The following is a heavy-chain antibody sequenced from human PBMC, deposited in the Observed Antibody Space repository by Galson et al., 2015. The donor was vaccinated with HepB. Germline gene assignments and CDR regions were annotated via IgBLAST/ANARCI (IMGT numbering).Heavy chain of an antibody. CDR2: ISSSSSYI. D-gene: IGHD5-18*01. CDR1: GFTFSSYS. J-gene: IGHJ4*02. V-gene: IGHV3-21*01. Sequence: SLRLSCAASGFTFSSYSMNWVRQAPGKGLEWVSSISSSSSYIYYVDSVKGRFTISRDNAKNSLYLQMNSLRAEDTAVYYCARDLTSAMVTNWPLDYWGQGTLVTVSS. CDR3: ARDLTSAMVTNWPLDY.